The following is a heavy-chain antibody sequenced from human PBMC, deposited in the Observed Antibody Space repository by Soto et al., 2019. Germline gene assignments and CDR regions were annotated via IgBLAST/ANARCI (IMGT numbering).Heavy chain of an antibody. Sequence: QVQLVQSGADVKKPGSSVKVSCQASGVTFSSETLGWVRQAPGQGLEWVGGIIPLFGTASYAQKFQGRVTITADESTSTVYMELSSLRSDDTAVYFCANELGENPASPLDAWGQGTLVTVSS. D-gene: IGHD3-10*01. CDR1: GVTFSSET. CDR3: ANELGENPASPLDA. CDR2: IIPLFGTA. J-gene: IGHJ5*02. V-gene: IGHV1-69*01.